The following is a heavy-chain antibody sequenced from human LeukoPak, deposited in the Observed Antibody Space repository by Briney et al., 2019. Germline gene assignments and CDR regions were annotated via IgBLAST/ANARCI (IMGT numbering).Heavy chain of an antibody. CDR1: GGSFSGYY. D-gene: IGHD3-22*01. V-gene: IGHV4-59*12. J-gene: IGHJ3*02. Sequence: SETLSLTCAVYGGSFSGYYWSWIRQSPGRGLEWLGHISYRGNTDYNPALKSRVTISVDMFYNQFSLKLSSVTAADTAVYYCAGTYYFDSSGHYFGGNGFDIWGQGTMVTVSS. CDR2: ISYRGNT. CDR3: AGTYYFDSSGHYFGGNGFDI.